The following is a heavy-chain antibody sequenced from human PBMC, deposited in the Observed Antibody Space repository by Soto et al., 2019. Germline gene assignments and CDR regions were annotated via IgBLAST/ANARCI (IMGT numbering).Heavy chain of an antibody. J-gene: IGHJ5*02. CDR3: ARVTPLNWGYNWFDP. Sequence: QVQLVQSGAEVKKPGSSVKVSCKASGDTFSSYAISWVRQAPGQGLEWMGGISPIFGTANYAQKFQGRVTITADESTSTAYMELSSLRSEDTAVYYCARVTPLNWGYNWFDPWGQGTLVTVSS. V-gene: IGHV1-69*01. D-gene: IGHD7-27*01. CDR2: ISPIFGTA. CDR1: GDTFSSYA.